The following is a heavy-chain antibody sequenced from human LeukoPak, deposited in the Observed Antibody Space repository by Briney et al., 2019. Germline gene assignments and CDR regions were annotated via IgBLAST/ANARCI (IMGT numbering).Heavy chain of an antibody. Sequence: PSETLSLTFTVSGASISSSSYFWGWIRQSPGKGLEYIGSVYYSGRTYYNPSLKSRVTISVDTSKNQFSLQLSSVTAADTAVYYCAGDVMSTALDAFDVWGQGTMVTVSS. CDR1: GASISSSSYF. CDR2: VYYSGRT. J-gene: IGHJ3*01. D-gene: IGHD1-1*01. V-gene: IGHV4-39*07. CDR3: AGDVMSTALDAFDV.